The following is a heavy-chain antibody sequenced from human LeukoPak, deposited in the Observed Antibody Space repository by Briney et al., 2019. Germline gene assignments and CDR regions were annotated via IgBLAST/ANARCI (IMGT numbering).Heavy chain of an antibody. CDR2: ISAYNGNT. CDR3: ARDRGYDSSEYYFDY. J-gene: IGHJ4*02. V-gene: IGHV1-18*01. CDR1: GYTFTSYG. D-gene: IGHD3-22*01. Sequence: ASVKVSCKASGYTFTSYGISWVRQAPGQGLEWMGWISAYNGNTNYAQKLQGRVTMTTDTSTNTAYMELRSLRSDDTAVYYCARDRGYDSSEYYFDYWGEGTLVTVSS.